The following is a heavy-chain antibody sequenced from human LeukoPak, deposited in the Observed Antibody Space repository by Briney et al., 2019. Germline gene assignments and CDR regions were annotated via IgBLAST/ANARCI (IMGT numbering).Heavy chain of an antibody. J-gene: IGHJ4*02. V-gene: IGHV3-66*01. CDR1: GFTVSSNY. D-gene: IGHD1-26*01. CDR3: ARDASYPTDGYDY. CDR2: IYSGGST. Sequence: PGGSLRLSCAASGFTVSSNYMSWVRQAPGKGLEWVSVIYSGGSTYYADSVKGRFTISRDNSKNTLYLQMNSLRAEDTAVYYCARDASYPTDGYDYWGQGTLVTVSS.